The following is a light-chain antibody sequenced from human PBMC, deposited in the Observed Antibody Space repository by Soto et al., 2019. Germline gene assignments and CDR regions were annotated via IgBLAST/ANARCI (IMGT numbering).Light chain of an antibody. CDR3: QQYTNTNNPWM. CDR1: QTISAW. CDR2: DAS. V-gene: IGKV1-5*01. Sequence: DIQVAQSPPTLSASVGDRVTITCRASQTISAWMAWYRPKPGKAPKLLVYDASTLQSGVASRFSGSGSGTEFTLIISGLQPDDSATYYCQQYTNTNNPWMFGQGTKVDI. J-gene: IGKJ1*01.